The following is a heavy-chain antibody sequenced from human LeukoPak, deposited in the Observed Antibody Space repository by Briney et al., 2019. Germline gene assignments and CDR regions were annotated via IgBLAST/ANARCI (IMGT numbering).Heavy chain of an antibody. J-gene: IGHJ4*02. CDR2: IYPGGSNG. V-gene: IGHV5-51*01. D-gene: IGHD3-9*01. CDR1: GFDFTAYG. CDR3: ARHFHSAWFRF. Sequence: HGESLKISCKCSGFDFTAYGIAWMRQMPGKGLEWMGNIYPGGSNGRYSPSFQGQITMSADKSITTVYLQWSIVKASDTAMYYCARHFHSAWFRFWGQGSLVTVSS.